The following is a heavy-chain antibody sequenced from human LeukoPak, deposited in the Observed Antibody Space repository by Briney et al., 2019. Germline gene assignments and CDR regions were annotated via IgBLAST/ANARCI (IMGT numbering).Heavy chain of an antibody. D-gene: IGHD3-16*01. Sequence: ASVKVSCKASGYTFTGYYMHWVRQAPGQGLEWVGCINPNSGGTNYAQKFQGRVTVTRDTSISTVYMELSRLRSDDTAVYYCARGYVNNWFDPWGQGTLVTVSS. CDR2: INPNSGGT. CDR1: GYTFTGYY. V-gene: IGHV1-2*02. CDR3: ARGYVNNWFDP. J-gene: IGHJ5*02.